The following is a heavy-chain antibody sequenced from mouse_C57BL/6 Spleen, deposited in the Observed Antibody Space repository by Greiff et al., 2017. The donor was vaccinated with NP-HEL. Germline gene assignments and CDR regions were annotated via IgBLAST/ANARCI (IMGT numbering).Heavy chain of an antibody. J-gene: IGHJ3*01. Sequence: VHLVESGAELVRPGTSVKMSCKASGYTFTNYWIGWAKQRPGHGLEWIGDIYPGGGYTNYNEKFKGKATLTADKSSSTAYMQFSSLTSEDSAIYYCAIYGSSSWFAYWGQGTLVTVSA. V-gene: IGHV1-63*01. CDR1: GYTFTNYW. CDR2: IYPGGGYT. D-gene: IGHD1-1*01. CDR3: AIYGSSSWFAY.